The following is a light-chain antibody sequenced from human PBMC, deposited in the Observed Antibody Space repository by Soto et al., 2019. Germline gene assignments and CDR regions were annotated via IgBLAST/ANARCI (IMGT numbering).Light chain of an antibody. CDR3: QQYGSSPYT. Sequence: EGVLTQSPGTLSLSPGERATLSCRASQSVRNNYLAWYQHKPGRAPRLLIYGASNRPGGIPDKFSGSGSGTDFPLTINSLEPEDFAIYYCQQYGSSPYTFGQGTKLEIK. CDR2: GAS. V-gene: IGKV3-20*01. CDR1: QSVRNNY. J-gene: IGKJ2*01.